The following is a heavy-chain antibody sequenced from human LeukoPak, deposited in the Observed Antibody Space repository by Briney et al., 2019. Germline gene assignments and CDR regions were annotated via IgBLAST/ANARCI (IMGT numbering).Heavy chain of an antibody. CDR1: GFTFSSYS. Sequence: PGGSLRLSCAASGFTFSSYSMNWVRQAPGKGLEWVSSISSTTSYIYYADSVKGRFTISRDNAKNSLYLQMNSLRAEDTAVYYCARLIKYYIVATIGEDWFDPWGQGTLVTVSS. V-gene: IGHV3-21*01. J-gene: IGHJ5*02. D-gene: IGHD5-12*01. CDR2: ISSTTSYI. CDR3: ARLIKYYIVATIGEDWFDP.